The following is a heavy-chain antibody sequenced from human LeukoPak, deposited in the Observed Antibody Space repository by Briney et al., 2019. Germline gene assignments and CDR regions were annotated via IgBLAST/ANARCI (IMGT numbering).Heavy chain of an antibody. CDR1: GYTFTSCD. Sequence: ASVKVSCKASGYTFTSCDINRVRQATGQGLEWMGWMNPNSGNTGYAQKFQGRVTMTRNTSISTAYMELSSLRSEDTAVYYCARGDDYGVNYYYYYGMDVWGQGTTVTVSS. D-gene: IGHD4-17*01. V-gene: IGHV1-8*01. J-gene: IGHJ6*02. CDR3: ARGDDYGVNYYYYYGMDV. CDR2: MNPNSGNT.